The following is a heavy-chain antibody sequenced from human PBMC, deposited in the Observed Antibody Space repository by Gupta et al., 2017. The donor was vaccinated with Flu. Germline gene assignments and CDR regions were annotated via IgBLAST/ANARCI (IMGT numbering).Heavy chain of an antibody. CDR1: GGTFSNYG. CDR3: ARERPSTGDAFGALWDL. D-gene: IGHD3-16*01. CDR2: IFPLSGEP. J-gene: IGHJ5*02. V-gene: IGHV1-69*06. Sequence: VQLEQSGPEVKKPGSSVKVSCKASGGTFSNYGFSWVRQAPGQGRQWMAGIFPLSGEPSYEQKWQCRITVTADKSTTTLGMALISLTYEDTAMYYCARERPSTGDAFGALWDLWGQGTLVTVSS.